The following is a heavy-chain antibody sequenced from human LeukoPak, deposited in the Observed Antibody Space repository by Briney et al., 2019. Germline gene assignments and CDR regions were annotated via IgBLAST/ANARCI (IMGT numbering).Heavy chain of an antibody. D-gene: IGHD2-21*01. CDR3: ARNAYCGGDCYDY. CDR1: GFTFSSYA. J-gene: IGHJ4*02. V-gene: IGHV3-48*03. Sequence: GGSLRLSCAASGFTFSSYAMSWVRQAPGKGLEWVSYISSSGSTIYYADSVKGRFTISRDNAKNSLYLQMNSLRAEDTAVYYCARNAYCGGDCYDYWGQGTLVTVSS. CDR2: ISSSGSTI.